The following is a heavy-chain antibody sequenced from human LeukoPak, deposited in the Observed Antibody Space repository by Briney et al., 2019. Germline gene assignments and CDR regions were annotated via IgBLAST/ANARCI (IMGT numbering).Heavy chain of an antibody. V-gene: IGHV3-21*04. D-gene: IGHD3-16*02. CDR3: AKSYDYIWGSYRFNWFDR. Sequence: PGGSLRLSCAASGFTFSNYNMNWVRQAPGKGLEWVSSISSSSSYITYADSVKGRFTISRDNAKNSLYLQMNSLRAEDTAVYYCAKSYDYIWGSYRFNWFDRWGQGTLVTVSS. J-gene: IGHJ5*02. CDR1: GFTFSNYN. CDR2: ISSSSSYI.